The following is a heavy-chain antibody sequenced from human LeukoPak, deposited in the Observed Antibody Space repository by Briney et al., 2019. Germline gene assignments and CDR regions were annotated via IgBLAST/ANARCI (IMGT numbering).Heavy chain of an antibody. J-gene: IGHJ4*02. D-gene: IGHD3-10*01. Sequence: SETLSLTCTVSGGSFSTYYWSWLRQPAGKGLEWIGHIYTSVTTNYNTSLTSRVTMSIDTSKNQFSLKLSSVTAADTAIYYCARDAMYYYGSRTYFFFEYWGQGTLLTVSS. CDR1: GGSFSTYY. CDR3: ARDAMYYYGSRTYFFFEY. CDR2: IYTSVTT. V-gene: IGHV4-4*07.